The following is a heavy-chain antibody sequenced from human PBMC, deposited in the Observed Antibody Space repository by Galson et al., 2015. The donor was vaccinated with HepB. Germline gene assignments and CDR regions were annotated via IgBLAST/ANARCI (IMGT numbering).Heavy chain of an antibody. D-gene: IGHD3-9*01. CDR1: GYTFTSYA. CDR2: ISVYSGNT. J-gene: IGHJ4*02. CDR3: ARGGDYDLLTGYLYLDF. Sequence: SVKVSCKVSGYTFTSYAISWVRQAPGQGLEWMGWISVYSGNTDYAQKLRDRVTMTADTFTGTAYMELRSLRSDDTAVYYCARGGDYDLLTGYLYLDFWGQGSLVTVSS. V-gene: IGHV1-18*04.